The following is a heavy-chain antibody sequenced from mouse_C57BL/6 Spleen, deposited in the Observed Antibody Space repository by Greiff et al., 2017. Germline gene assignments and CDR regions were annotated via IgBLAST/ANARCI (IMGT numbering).Heavy chain of an antibody. CDR3: APSFITAVVAFDY. CDR1: GYTFTSYW. V-gene: IGHV1-74*01. J-gene: IGHJ2*01. Sequence: VQLQQPGAELVKPGASVKVSCKASGYTFTSYWMHWVKQRPGQGLEWIGRIHPSDSDTNYNQKFKGKATLTVDKSSSTAYMQRSSLTSEDSAVYYGAPSFITAVVAFDYWGQGTTLTVSS. D-gene: IGHD1-1*01. CDR2: IHPSDSDT.